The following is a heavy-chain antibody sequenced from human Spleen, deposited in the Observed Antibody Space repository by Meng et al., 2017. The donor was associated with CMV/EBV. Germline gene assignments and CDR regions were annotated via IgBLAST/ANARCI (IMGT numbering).Heavy chain of an antibody. CDR3: ARGYGSGSS. CDR1: GGCIRRSNW. Sequence: SIDCAVSGGCIRRSNWWSWVRQPPGKGLEWIGEIYHSGSTNYNPSLKSRVTISVDKSKNQFSLKLSSVTAADTAVYYCARGYGSGSSWGQGTLVTVSS. CDR2: IYHSGST. V-gene: IGHV4-4*02. J-gene: IGHJ5*02. D-gene: IGHD3-10*01.